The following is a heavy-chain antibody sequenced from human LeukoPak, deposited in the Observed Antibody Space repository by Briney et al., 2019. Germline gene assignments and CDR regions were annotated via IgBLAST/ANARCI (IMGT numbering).Heavy chain of an antibody. Sequence: GASVKVSCKASGYTFTGYYMHWVRQAPGQGLEWMGWINPNSGGTNYAQKFQGRVTMTRDTSISTAYMELSRLRSDDTAVYYCARGPYCSGGSWSGLQSYYYYYYMDVWGKGTTVTISS. D-gene: IGHD2-15*01. CDR1: GYTFTGYY. V-gene: IGHV1-2*02. CDR3: ARGPYCSGGSWSGLQSYYYYYYMDV. CDR2: INPNSGGT. J-gene: IGHJ6*03.